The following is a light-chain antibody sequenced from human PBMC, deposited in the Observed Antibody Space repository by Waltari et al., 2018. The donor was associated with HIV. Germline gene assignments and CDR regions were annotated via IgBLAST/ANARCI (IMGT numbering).Light chain of an antibody. Sequence: DIQMTQSPSSLSASVGDTVTITCRASQNINNYLNWYQQRPGKPPNLLIYGASSLQPVVPSRFSARTSGANFTLTITRLQPEDFASYYWQQSFSAAITLGQGTRL. J-gene: IGKJ5*01. CDR3: QQSFSAAIT. CDR2: GAS. V-gene: IGKV1-39*01. CDR1: QNINNY.